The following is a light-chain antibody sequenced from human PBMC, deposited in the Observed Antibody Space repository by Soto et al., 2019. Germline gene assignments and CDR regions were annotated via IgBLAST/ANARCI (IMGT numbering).Light chain of an antibody. CDR2: DVT. J-gene: IGLJ3*02. V-gene: IGLV2-8*01. CDR1: SSDVGGYNY. Sequence: QSALTQPPSASGSPGQSVTISCTGTSSDVGGYNYVSWYQHHPGKAPQLIIYDVTKRPSGAPDRFSGSRSGNTSSLTVSGLQAEDEADYYCCSSADSTTSLVLFGGGTKLTVL. CDR3: CSSADSTTSLVL.